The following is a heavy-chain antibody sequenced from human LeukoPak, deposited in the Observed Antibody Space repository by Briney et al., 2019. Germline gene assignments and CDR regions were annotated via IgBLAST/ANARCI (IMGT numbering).Heavy chain of an antibody. J-gene: IGHJ5*02. D-gene: IGHD3-22*01. CDR1: GFTFSSYA. V-gene: IGHV3-23*01. CDR2: ISGSGGST. CDR3: AKDTSSSGYGNWFDP. Sequence: GGSLRLSCAASGFTFSSYAMSWVRQAPGKGLEWVSAISGSGGSTYYADSVKGRFTISRDNSKNTLYLQMNSLRAEDTALYYCAKDTSSSGYGNWFDPWGQGTLVTVSS.